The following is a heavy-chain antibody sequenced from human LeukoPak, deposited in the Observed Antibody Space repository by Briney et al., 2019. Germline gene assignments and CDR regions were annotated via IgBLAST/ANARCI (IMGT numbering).Heavy chain of an antibody. D-gene: IGHD3-16*01. CDR2: VYTSGST. V-gene: IGHV4-4*09. Sequence: SETLSLTCTVSGGSICTYYWSWIRQPPGEGLEWIGYVYTSGSTNFNPALKSRATIPLGTSKNQASLKLTSVTAADTAVYYCARGAPSLYYYYMDIWGKGTTVTVSS. CDR3: ARGAPSLYYYYMDI. J-gene: IGHJ6*03. CDR1: GGSICTYY.